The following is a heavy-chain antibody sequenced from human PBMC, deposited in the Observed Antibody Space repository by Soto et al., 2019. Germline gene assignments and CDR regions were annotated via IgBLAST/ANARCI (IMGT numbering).Heavy chain of an antibody. J-gene: IGHJ6*02. CDR3: ARDRAAAAGSFLVGYYYYGMDV. V-gene: IGHV1-69*13. CDR2: IIPIFGTA. D-gene: IGHD6-13*01. CDR1: GGTFSSYA. Sequence: ASVKVSCKASGGTFSSYAISWVRQAPGQGLEWMGGIIPIFGTANYAQKFQGRVTITADESTSTAYMELSSLRSEDTAVYYCARDRAAAAGSFLVGYYYYGMDVWGQGTTVTVSS.